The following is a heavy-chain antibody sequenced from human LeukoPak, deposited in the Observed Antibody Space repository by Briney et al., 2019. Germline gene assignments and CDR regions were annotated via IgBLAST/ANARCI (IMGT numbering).Heavy chain of an antibody. CDR1: GYTFTGYY. CDR2: IIPIFGTA. V-gene: IGHV1-69*05. Sequence: SVKVSCKASGYTFTGYYMHWVRQAPGQGLEWMGRIIPIFGTANYAQKFQDRVTITTDESTSTAYMELSSLRSEDTAVYYCARALGLAVAGHFDYWGQGTLVTVSS. J-gene: IGHJ4*02. D-gene: IGHD6-19*01. CDR3: ARALGLAVAGHFDY.